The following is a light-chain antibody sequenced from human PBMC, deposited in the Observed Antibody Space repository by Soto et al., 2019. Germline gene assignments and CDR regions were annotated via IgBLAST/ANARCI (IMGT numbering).Light chain of an antibody. V-gene: IGLV4-69*01. J-gene: IGLJ2*01. CDR2: VNSDGSH. CDR3: PTWGIGIQV. CDR1: SGHNTYA. Sequence: QLVLTQSPSASASLGASVKLTCTLSSGHNTYAVAWHQQQPEKGPRFLMKVNSDGSHNKGDGIPERFSGASSGTERYLTISSLQSEDEADYYCPTWGIGIQVFGGGTKLTVL.